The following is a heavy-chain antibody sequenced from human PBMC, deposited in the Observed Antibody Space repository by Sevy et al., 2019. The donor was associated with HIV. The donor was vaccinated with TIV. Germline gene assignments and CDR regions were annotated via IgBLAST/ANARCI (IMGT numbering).Heavy chain of an antibody. V-gene: IGHV3-48*03. CDR2: ITSSGSTK. CDR3: ARDLPPSATTVAHFDY. CDR1: GFSFSSYE. J-gene: IGHJ4*02. Sequence: GGSLRLSCAASGFSFSSYEMNWVRQAPGKGLEWVSFITSSGSTKHYSDSVRGRFTISRDNAKDSLNLQMNSLRAEDTAIYYCARDLPPSATTVAHFDYWGQGTLVTVSS. D-gene: IGHD4-17*01.